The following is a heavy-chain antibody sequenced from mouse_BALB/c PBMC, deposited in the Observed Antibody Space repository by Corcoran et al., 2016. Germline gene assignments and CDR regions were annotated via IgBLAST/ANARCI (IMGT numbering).Heavy chain of an antibody. CDR2: INPYNDGT. Sequence: EVQLQQSGPELVKPGASVKMSCKASGYTFTSYVMHWVKQKPGQGLEWIGNINPYNDGTKYNEKFKGKATLTSDKSSNTAYMELSSLTSEDSAVYYCARLYPGIAMDYWGQGTSVTVSS. V-gene: IGHV1S136*01. CDR3: ARLYPGIAMDY. J-gene: IGHJ4*01. CDR1: GYTFTSYV.